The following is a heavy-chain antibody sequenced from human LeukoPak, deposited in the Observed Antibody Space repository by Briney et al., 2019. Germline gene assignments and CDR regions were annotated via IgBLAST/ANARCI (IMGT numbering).Heavy chain of an antibody. CDR2: IYYSGST. CDR1: GGSISPHY. V-gene: IGHV4-39*01. Sequence: SETLSLTCTVSGGSISPHYWSWIRQPPGKGLEWIGSIYYSGSTDYNPSLKSRVTVSVDTSKNQFSLKLTSVTAADTAVYYCARRVYSGTDALDYWGQGTLVTVSS. J-gene: IGHJ4*02. CDR3: ARRVYSGTDALDY. D-gene: IGHD1-26*01.